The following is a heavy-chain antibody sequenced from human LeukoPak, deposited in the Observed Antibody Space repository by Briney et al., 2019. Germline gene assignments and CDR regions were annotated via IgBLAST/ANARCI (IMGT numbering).Heavy chain of an antibody. V-gene: IGHV3-30*04. CDR3: ARGGEQWLYYFDY. Sequence: GGSLRLSCAASGFTFSSYAMHWVRQAPGKGLEWVAVISYDGGNKYYADSVKGRFTISRDNSKNTLYLQMNSLRAEDTAVYYCARGGEQWLYYFDYWGQGTLVTVSS. CDR1: GFTFSSYA. D-gene: IGHD6-19*01. CDR2: ISYDGGNK. J-gene: IGHJ4*02.